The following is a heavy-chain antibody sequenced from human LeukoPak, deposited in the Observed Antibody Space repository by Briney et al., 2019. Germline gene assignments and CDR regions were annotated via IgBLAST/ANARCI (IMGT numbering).Heavy chain of an antibody. CDR2: ISWNSGST. V-gene: IGHV3-9*01. J-gene: IGHJ3*02. CDR3: AKDIAAAGNAFDI. D-gene: IGHD6-13*01. Sequence: GGSLRLSCAASGFTFDDYAMHWVRQAPGKGLEWVSGISWNSGSTGYADSVKGRFTISRDNAKNSLYLQMNSLRAEDTALYYCAKDIAAAGNAFDIWGQGTMVTVSS. CDR1: GFTFDDYA.